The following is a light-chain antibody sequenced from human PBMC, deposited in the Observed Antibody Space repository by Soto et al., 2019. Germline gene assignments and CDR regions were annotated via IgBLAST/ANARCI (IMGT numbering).Light chain of an antibody. V-gene: IGLV1-51*01. Sequence: QSVLTQPASVSAAPGQKVTISCSGSSSNIGNNYVFWYQQLPGTAPKLLIYDNDKRPSGIPDRFSGSKSGTSATLGITGLQTGDEADYYYATWDRSLSVGVFGGGTKLTVL. CDR2: DND. CDR3: ATWDRSLSVGV. CDR1: SSNIGNNY. J-gene: IGLJ2*01.